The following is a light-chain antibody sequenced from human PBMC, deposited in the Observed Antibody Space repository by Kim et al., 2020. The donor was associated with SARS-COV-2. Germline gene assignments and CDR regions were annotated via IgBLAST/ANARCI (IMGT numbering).Light chain of an antibody. J-gene: IGLJ3*02. CDR2: STH. CDR1: PSHIGRNH. CDR3: AAWDDSLGGRV. Sequence: GRRVTISGSGEPSHIGRNHVSWYQLFPGTAPTLLIYSTHPRPSGVPDRFSGSKSGTSASLAISGLRSEDEGDYYCAAWDDSLGGRVFGGGTQLTVL. V-gene: IGLV1-47*02.